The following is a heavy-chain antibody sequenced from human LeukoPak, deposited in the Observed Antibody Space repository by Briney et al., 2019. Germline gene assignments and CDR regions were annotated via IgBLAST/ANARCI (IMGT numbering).Heavy chain of an antibody. J-gene: IGHJ4*02. CDR2: TIPIRGMA. Sequence: SVKVSCKISGGTFGSYGISWVRQAPGQGLEWMGRTIPIRGMANYAQKFQGRVTITADTSTSTAYMELSSLTSEDTAVYFCARGPYDGTFYFDSWGQGTLVIVSS. CDR3: ARGPYDGTFYFDS. D-gene: IGHD3-16*01. CDR1: GGTFGSYG. V-gene: IGHV1-69*04.